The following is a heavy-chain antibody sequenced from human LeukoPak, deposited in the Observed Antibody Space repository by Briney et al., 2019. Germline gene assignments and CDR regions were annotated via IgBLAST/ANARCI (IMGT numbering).Heavy chain of an antibody. V-gene: IGHV4-34*01. CDR2: INHSGAT. J-gene: IGHJ4*02. D-gene: IGHD2-15*01. Sequence: SETLSLTCAVYGGTFNVYQWSWIRQAPGKGLEWIGEINHSGATNYNPSLKSRVTLSVDTSKNQFSLKLTSVTAADTAVYYCARRYNSGVRVWGQGTLVTVSS. CDR1: GGTFNVYQ. CDR3: ARRYNSGVRV.